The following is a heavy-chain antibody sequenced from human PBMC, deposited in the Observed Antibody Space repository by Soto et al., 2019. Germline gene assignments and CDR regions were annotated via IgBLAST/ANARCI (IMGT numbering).Heavy chain of an antibody. D-gene: IGHD4-4*01. Sequence: ASVKVSGKASGYTFTSNYIHWVRQAPGQGLEWMGIIDPSGGSTSYAQKFQGRVTMTRDTSTSTVYMELSSLRSEDTAVYYCARADYSNYNFDYWGQGTLVTVSS. V-gene: IGHV1-46*01. J-gene: IGHJ4*02. CDR2: IDPSGGST. CDR1: GYTFTSNY. CDR3: ARADYSNYNFDY.